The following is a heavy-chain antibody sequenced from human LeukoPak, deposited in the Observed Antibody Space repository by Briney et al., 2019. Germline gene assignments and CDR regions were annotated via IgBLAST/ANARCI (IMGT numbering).Heavy chain of an antibody. CDR2: IQDDGSRT. D-gene: IGHD2-21*02. J-gene: IGHJ4*02. V-gene: IGHV3-30*02. Sequence: GGSLRLPCVASGFTFSRYGMHWVRQAPGKGLEWVAFIQDDGSRTSYADSVKGRFTISRDNAKNTLYLQMNSLRAEDTAMYYCARGHIVVLTAPDYWGQGTLVTVSS. CDR3: ARGHIVVLTAPDY. CDR1: GFTFSRYG.